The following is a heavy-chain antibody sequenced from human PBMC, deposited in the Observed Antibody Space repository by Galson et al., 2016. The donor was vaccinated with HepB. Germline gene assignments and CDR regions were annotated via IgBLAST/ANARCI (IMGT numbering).Heavy chain of an antibody. J-gene: IGHJ6*02. Sequence: PGQGLEWMGWINPKSGGTNYEQRLQGRVTVSRDTSISTAYMELTRLTSDDTAVYYCARVSGVYYGMDVWGHGTTVTVSS. V-gene: IGHV1-2*02. CDR3: ARVSGVYYGMDV. D-gene: IGHD7-27*01. CDR2: INPKSGGT.